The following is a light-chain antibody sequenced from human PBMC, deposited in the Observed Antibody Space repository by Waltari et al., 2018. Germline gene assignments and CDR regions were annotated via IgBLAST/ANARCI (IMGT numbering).Light chain of an antibody. CDR1: QSVLFSSNNKNY. CDR3: QQYYSVPFT. V-gene: IGKV4-1*01. CDR2: WAS. J-gene: IGKJ3*01. Sequence: DIVMTQSPDSLAVSLGERATINCKSSQSVLFSSNNKNYLSWYQQKPGQPPQLLFYWASTLESGVPDRFAGGGSGTYFTLTISTLQAEDVAVYYCQQYYSVPFTFGPGTKVDIK.